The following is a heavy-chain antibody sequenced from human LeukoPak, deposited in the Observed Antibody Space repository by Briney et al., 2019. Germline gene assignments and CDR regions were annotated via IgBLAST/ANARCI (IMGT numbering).Heavy chain of an antibody. V-gene: IGHV4-59*01. CDR1: GGSISSYY. D-gene: IGHD6-19*01. CDR3: VRGASTGWHHWFDP. J-gene: IGHJ5*02. Sequence: PSETLSLTCSVSGGSISSYYWNWIRQTPGKGLEWVGHFYHSGGTNYSPSLGGRVAMSIDTSKNQIYLNLKSVTAADTAVYYCVRGASTGWHHWFDPWGQGTLVTASS. CDR2: FYHSGGT.